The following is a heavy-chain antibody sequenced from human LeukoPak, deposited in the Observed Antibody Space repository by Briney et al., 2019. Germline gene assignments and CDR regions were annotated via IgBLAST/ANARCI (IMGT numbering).Heavy chain of an antibody. J-gene: IGHJ4*02. D-gene: IGHD5/OR15-5a*01. V-gene: IGHV3-13*01. CDR2: IGTAGDT. Sequence: GGSLRLSCAASGFTFSSYDMHWVRQATGKGLEWVSAIGTAGDTYCPGSVKGRFTISRENAKNSLYLQMNSLRAGDTAVYYCARGVGRGGLLDYWGQGTLVTVSS. CDR1: GFTFSSYD. CDR3: ARGVGRGGLLDY.